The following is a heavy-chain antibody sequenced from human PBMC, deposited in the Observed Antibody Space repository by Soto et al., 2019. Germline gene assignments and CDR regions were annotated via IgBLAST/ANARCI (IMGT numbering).Heavy chain of an antibody. CDR1: GGALNYNA. Sequence: QVQRVQSGADVKKPGSSVKVSCKASGGALNYNAFSWVRQAPGQGLEWIGGIVTVFGTANHAQKFQDRVTITADESTRTVYMEMRSLRSEDTAGYYCERSGAYSSSQFCLDVWGQGTTCTVSS. V-gene: IGHV1-69*01. CDR2: IVTVFGTA. J-gene: IGHJ6*02. CDR3: ERSGAYSSSQFCLDV. D-gene: IGHD6-13*01.